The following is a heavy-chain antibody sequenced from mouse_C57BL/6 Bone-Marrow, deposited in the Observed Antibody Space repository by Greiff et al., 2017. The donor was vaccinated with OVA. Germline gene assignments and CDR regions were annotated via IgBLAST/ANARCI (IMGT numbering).Heavy chain of an antibody. V-gene: IGHV14-4*01. Sequence: VQLQQSGAELVRPGASVKLSCTASGFNIKDDYMHWVKQRPEQGLEWIGWIDPENGDTEYASKFQGKATITADTSSNTAYLQLSSLTSEDTAVYYCTTRGLRGYWGQGTTLTVSS. CDR2: IDPENGDT. D-gene: IGHD2-2*01. J-gene: IGHJ2*01. CDR1: GFNIKDDY. CDR3: TTRGLRGY.